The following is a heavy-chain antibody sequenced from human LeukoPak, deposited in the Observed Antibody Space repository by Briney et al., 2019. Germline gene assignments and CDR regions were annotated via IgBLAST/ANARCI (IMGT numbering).Heavy chain of an antibody. D-gene: IGHD3-22*01. CDR1: GFTFSSYS. J-gene: IGHJ1*01. CDR2: ISSSSYI. V-gene: IGHV3-21*01. Sequence: PGGSLRLSCAASGFTFSSYSMNWVRQAPGKGLEWVSSISSSSYIYYADSVKGRFTISRDNAKNSLYLQMNSLRAEDTAVYYCARDGTMIVAAEYFQHWGQGTLVTVSS. CDR3: ARDGTMIVAAEYFQH.